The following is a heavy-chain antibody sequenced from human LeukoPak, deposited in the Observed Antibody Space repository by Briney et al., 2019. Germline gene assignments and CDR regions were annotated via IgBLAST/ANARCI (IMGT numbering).Heavy chain of an antibody. J-gene: IGHJ4*02. CDR2: IYYSGST. CDR1: GGSISSYY. V-gene: IGHV4-59*01. CDR3: ARSDGGPFDY. Sequence: SETLSLTCTVSGGSISSYYWSWIRQPPGKGLEWIGYIYYSGSTNYNPSLKSRVTISVDTSKNQFSLKLSSVTAADTAVYYCARSDGGPFDYWGQETLVTVSS. D-gene: IGHD4-23*01.